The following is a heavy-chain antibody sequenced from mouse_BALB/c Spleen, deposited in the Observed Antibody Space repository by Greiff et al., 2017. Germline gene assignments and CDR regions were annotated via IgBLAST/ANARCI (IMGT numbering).Heavy chain of an antibody. CDR1: GYTFTSYT. CDR2: INPSSGYT. V-gene: IGHV1-4*01. J-gene: IGHJ4*01. Sequence: VKVVESGAELARPGASVKMSCKASGYTFTSYTMHWVKQRPGQGLEWIGYINPSSGYTNYNQKFKDKATLTADKSSSTAYMQLSSLTSEDSAVYYCARPTGTDYYAMDYWGQGTSVTVSS. D-gene: IGHD4-1*02. CDR3: ARPTGTDYYAMDY.